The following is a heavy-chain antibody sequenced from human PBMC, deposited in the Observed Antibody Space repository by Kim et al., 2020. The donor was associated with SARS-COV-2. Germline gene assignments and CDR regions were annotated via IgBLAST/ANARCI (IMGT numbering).Heavy chain of an antibody. V-gene: IGHV1-18*01. D-gene: IGHD2-8*01. J-gene: IGHJ5*02. CDR3: ARDPPNGPGLDP. Sequence: NYAQKLQGRVTMTTDTSTSKAYMELRSLRSDDTAVYYCARDPPNGPGLDPWGQGTLVTVSS.